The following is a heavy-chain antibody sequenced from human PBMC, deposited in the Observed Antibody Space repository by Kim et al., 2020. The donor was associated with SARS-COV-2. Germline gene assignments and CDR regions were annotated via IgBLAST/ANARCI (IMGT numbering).Heavy chain of an antibody. V-gene: IGHV3-20*01. CDR2: INWNGGST. CDR1: GFSFDDYG. CDR3: ARDRGYSYGGNYYYGLDV. Sequence: RGSLRLSCAASGFSFDDYGMSWVRQAPGKGLECVSGINWNGGSTGYADSVKGRFTISRDNAKNSLYLQMNSLRAEDTALYHCARDRGYSYGGNYYYGLDVWGQGTTVTVSS. D-gene: IGHD5-18*01. J-gene: IGHJ6*02.